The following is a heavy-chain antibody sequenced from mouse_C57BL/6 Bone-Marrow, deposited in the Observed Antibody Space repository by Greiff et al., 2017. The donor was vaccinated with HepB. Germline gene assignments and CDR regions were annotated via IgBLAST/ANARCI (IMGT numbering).Heavy chain of an antibody. CDR3: AMAGDSNHWFAY. D-gene: IGHD2-5*01. J-gene: IGHJ3*01. V-gene: IGHV1-64*01. CDR1: GYTFTSYW. CDR2: IHPNSGST. Sequence: QVHVKQPGAELVKPGASVKLSCKASGYTFTSYWMHWVKQRPGQGLEWIGMIHPNSGSTNYNEKFKSKATLTVDKSSSTAYMQLSSLTSEDSAVYYCAMAGDSNHWFAYWGQGTLVTVSA.